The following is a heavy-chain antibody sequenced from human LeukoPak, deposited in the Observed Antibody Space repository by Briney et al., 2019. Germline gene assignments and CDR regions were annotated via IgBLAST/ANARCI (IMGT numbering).Heavy chain of an antibody. D-gene: IGHD1-26*01. CDR3: ARESLGPPYYVDY. V-gene: IGHV4-61*02. Sequence: PSQTLSLACNVSGASISSGTDYWSWIRQPAGKGLEWIGRIYTSGSTKYNPSLKSRVTISIDTSKNQFSLKLTSVTAADTAVYYCARESLGPPYYVDYRGQGTLVTVSS. CDR2: IYTSGST. CDR1: GASISSGTDY. J-gene: IGHJ4*02.